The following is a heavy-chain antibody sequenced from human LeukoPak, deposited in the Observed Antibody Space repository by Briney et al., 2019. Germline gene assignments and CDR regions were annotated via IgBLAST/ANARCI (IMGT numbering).Heavy chain of an antibody. CDR3: AKDWASAYYYDSSVAFDY. D-gene: IGHD3-22*01. V-gene: IGHV3-23*01. CDR2: ISGSGGST. CDR1: GFTLSRHP. Sequence: GGSLRLSCAASGFTLSRHPIFWVRQAPGKGLEWVSAISGSGGSTYYADSVKGRFTISRDNSKNTLYLQMNSLRAEDTAVYYCAKDWASAYYYDSSVAFDYWGQGTLVTVSS. J-gene: IGHJ4*02.